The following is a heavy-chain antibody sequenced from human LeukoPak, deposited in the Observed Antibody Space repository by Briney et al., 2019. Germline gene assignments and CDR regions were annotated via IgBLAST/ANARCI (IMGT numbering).Heavy chain of an antibody. Sequence: PGGSLRLSCAASGFTFSSYGMHWVRQAPGKGLEWVAVISYDGSNKYYADSVKGRFTISRDNSKNTLYLQMNSLRAEDTAVYYCAKAKRLMKTYYYDSSGYSTIKYYFDYWGQGTLVTVSS. CDR2: ISYDGSNK. CDR1: GFTFSSYG. J-gene: IGHJ4*02. CDR3: AKAKRLMKTYYYDSSGYSTIKYYFDY. V-gene: IGHV3-30*18. D-gene: IGHD3-22*01.